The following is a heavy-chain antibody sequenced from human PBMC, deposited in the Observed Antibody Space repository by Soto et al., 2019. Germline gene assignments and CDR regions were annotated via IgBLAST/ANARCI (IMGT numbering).Heavy chain of an antibody. J-gene: IGHJ4*02. CDR2: INQDGSEK. CDR1: GFIFSSHK. CDR3: AKYAWLEY. V-gene: IGHV3-7*02. Sequence: GGTLRLSCEASGFIFSSHKMTWVRQAPGEGLEWVANINQDGSEKHYVDSVMGRFTISRDNARNSLFLQMNSLRVEDTAIYYCAKYAWLEYWGQGTQVIVSS. D-gene: IGHD5-12*01.